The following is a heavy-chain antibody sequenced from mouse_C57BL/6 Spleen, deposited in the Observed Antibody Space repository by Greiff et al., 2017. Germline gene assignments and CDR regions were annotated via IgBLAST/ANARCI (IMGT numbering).Heavy chain of an antibody. CDR2: IYPGDGDT. CDR3: VTYDGYYWYFDV. V-gene: IGHV1-82*01. J-gene: IGHJ1*03. CDR1: GYAFSSSW. D-gene: IGHD2-3*01. Sequence: VQLQQPGPELVKPGASVKISCKASGYAFSSSWLNWVKQRPGKGLEWNGRIYPGDGDTNYNGKFKGKATLTADKSSSTAYMQLSSLTSEDSAVYFCVTYDGYYWYFDVWGTGTTVTVSS.